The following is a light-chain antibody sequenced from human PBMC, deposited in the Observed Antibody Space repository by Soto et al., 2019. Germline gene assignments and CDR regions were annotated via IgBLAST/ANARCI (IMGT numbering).Light chain of an antibody. CDR1: RGISSY. CDR2: SAS. J-gene: IGKJ5*01. CDR3: QQLNSYPQT. V-gene: IGKV1-9*01. Sequence: IQLTQSPSSLSAYVGYRATISCRASRGISSYLAWYQQKPGKPPKLLVYSASTLQSGVPSRCSGSGSGPDFTLTSSSLQPEDSATDFCQQLNSYPQTFGQGTRLEIK.